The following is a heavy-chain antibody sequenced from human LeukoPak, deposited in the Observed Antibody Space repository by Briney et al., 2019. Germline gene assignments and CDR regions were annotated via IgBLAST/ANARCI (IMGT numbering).Heavy chain of an antibody. J-gene: IGHJ4*02. CDR3: ARSWENRDGYSLDY. D-gene: IGHD5-24*01. Sequence: SETLSLTCTVSGGSITSVSFYWRWIRQPAGKGLEWLGRIYTSGSTNYNPSLKGRVTISVDTSKNQFFLKLSSVTGADRAVYYCARSWENRDGYSLDYWGRGTLVSVSS. CDR1: GGSITSVSFY. V-gene: IGHV4-61*02. CDR2: IYTSGST.